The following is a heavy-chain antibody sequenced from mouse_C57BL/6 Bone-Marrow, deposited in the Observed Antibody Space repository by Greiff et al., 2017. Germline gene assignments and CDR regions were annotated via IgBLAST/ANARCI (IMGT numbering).Heavy chain of an antibody. J-gene: IGHJ2*01. CDR2: LSSGGSYT. V-gene: IGHV5-6*01. Sequence: VQLKQSGGDLVKPGGSLKLSCAASGFTFSSYGMSWVRQTPDKRLEWVATLSSGGSYTYYPDSVKGRFTISRDNAKNTLYLQMSSLKSEDTAMYYCARPLITTVGDDWGQGTTLTVSS. CDR1: GFTFSSYG. CDR3: ARPLITTVGDD. D-gene: IGHD1-1*01.